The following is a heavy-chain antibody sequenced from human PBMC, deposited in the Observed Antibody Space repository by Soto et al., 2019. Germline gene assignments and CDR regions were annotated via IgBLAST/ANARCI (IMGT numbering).Heavy chain of an antibody. CDR2: IYYSGST. Sequence: QVQLQESGPGLVKPSETLSLTCTVSGGSISNYYWSWIRQPPGKGLEWIGYIYYSGSTNYNPSLRSRVTISVDTSKNHFSLKLRSVTAADTAVYYCVRTNHFDYWGQGSLVTVSS. J-gene: IGHJ4*02. V-gene: IGHV4-59*08. D-gene: IGHD2-8*01. CDR3: VRTNHFDY. CDR1: GGSISNYY.